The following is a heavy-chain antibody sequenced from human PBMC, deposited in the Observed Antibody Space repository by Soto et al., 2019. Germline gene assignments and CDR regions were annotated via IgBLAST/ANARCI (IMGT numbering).Heavy chain of an antibody. CDR1: GYSFTSYW. CDR2: IDPSDSYT. Sequence: PGESLNLCCKGSGYSFTSYWISWVRQMPGKGLEWMGRIDPSDSYTNYSPSFQGHVTISADKSISTAYLQWSSLKASATAMYYCARHLAYCGGECYPDYWGQGTLVTVSS. V-gene: IGHV5-10-1*01. CDR3: ARHLAYCGGECYPDY. J-gene: IGHJ4*02. D-gene: IGHD2-21*01.